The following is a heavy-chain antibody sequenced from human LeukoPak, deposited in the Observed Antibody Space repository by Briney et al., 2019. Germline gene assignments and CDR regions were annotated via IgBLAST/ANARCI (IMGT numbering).Heavy chain of an antibody. CDR2: IYYSGST. D-gene: IGHD3-3*01. J-gene: IGHJ5*02. Sequence: SQTLSLTCTVSGGSISSGGYYWSWIRQHPGKGLEWIGYIYYSGSTYYNPSLKSRVTISVDTSKNQFSLKLSSVTAADTAVYYCASRRYYDFWSGDNWFDPWGQGILVTVSS. CDR3: ASRRYYDFWSGDNWFDP. V-gene: IGHV4-31*03. CDR1: GGSISSGGYY.